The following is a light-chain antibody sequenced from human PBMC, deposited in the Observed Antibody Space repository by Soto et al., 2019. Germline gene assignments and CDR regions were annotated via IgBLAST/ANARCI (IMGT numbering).Light chain of an antibody. Sequence: DIQMTQSPSSLSASVGDRVTITCQASQDINNYLNWYQQKSGKAPKLLIYDASDLETGVPSRFSGSGSGTDFTFTISSLQPEDIATYYCQQYDNLPLTFGGGTKVETK. CDR3: QQYDNLPLT. CDR2: DAS. CDR1: QDINNY. V-gene: IGKV1-33*01. J-gene: IGKJ4*01.